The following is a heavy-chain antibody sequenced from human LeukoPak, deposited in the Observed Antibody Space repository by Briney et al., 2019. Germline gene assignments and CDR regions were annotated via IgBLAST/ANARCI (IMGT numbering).Heavy chain of an antibody. D-gene: IGHD2-15*01. V-gene: IGHV1-2*02. Sequence: ASVTVSCKASGYTFTEYYMHWVRQAPGQGLEGMGWINPDSGVTNYLQKFQGRVTMTRDQSSSTASMELVRVRSDDTAVYYCARDGTFDIWGQGTMVTVSS. J-gene: IGHJ3*02. CDR3: ARDGTFDI. CDR2: INPDSGVT. CDR1: GYTFTEYY.